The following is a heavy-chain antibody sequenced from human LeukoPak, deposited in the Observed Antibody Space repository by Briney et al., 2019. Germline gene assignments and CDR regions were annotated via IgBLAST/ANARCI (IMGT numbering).Heavy chain of an antibody. V-gene: IGHV3-48*03. Sequence: GGSLRLSCAASGFTLSIYGMNWVRQAPGKGREWVSYIGNYGNTIHYADSVKGRFTISRDNAKNSLYLQVNSLRADDTAVYYCAREGDRGIAARDFDYWGQGTLVAVSS. CDR2: IGNYGNTI. J-gene: IGHJ4*02. D-gene: IGHD6-6*01. CDR1: GFTLSIYG. CDR3: AREGDRGIAARDFDY.